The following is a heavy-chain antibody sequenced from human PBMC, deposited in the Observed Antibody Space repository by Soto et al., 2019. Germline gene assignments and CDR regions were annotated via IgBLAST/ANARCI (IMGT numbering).Heavy chain of an antibody. CDR1: GYTFSSYG. V-gene: IGHV1-18*04. CDR3: ARAYNIGWRTPGY. J-gene: IGHJ1*01. Sequence: ASVKVSCKTSGYTFSSYGISWVRQAPGRGLEWMGWISAFTGNTNYAQRLQGRVTMTSDTSTSTAYMELRSLTSDDTAIYYCARAYNIGWRTPGYCGQRTLVTVSS. D-gene: IGHD6-19*01. CDR2: ISAFTGNT.